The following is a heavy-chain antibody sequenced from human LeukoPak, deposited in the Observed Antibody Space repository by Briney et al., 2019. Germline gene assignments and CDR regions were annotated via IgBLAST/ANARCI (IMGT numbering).Heavy chain of an antibody. D-gene: IGHD3-22*01. J-gene: IGHJ4*02. V-gene: IGHV4-39*01. CDR1: GGSISSSSYY. CDR3: ARGFDYDPPDY. CDR2: IYYSGST. Sequence: PSETLSLTCTVSGGSISSSSYYWGWIRQPPGKGLEWIGSIYYSGSTYYNPSLKSRVTISVDTSKNQFSLKLSSVTAADTAVYYCARGFDYDPPDYWGQGTLVTVSS.